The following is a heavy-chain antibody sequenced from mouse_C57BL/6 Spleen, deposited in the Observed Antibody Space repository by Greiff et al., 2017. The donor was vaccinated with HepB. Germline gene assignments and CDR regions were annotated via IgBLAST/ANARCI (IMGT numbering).Heavy chain of an antibody. V-gene: IGHV1-64*01. J-gene: IGHJ2*01. CDR3: ARSRCYYFDY. CDR1: GYTFTSYW. Sequence: QVQLQQSGAELVKPGASVKLSCKASGYTFTSYWMHWVKQRPGQGLEWIGMIHPNSGSTNYNEKFKSKATLTVDKSSSTAYMQLSSLTSEDSAVYYCARSRCYYFDYWGQGTTLTVSS. CDR2: IHPNSGST.